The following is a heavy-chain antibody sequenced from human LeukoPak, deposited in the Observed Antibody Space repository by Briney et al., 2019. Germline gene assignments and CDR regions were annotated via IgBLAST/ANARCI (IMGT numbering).Heavy chain of an antibody. CDR1: GFTFSSYG. CDR3: ARVVRQSSSWFLGLDY. Sequence: GGSLRLSCAASGFTFSSYGMLWVRQAPGKGLEWVAVIWYDGSNKYYADSVKGRFTISRDNSKNTLYLQMNSLRAEDTAVYYCARVVRQSSSWFLGLDYWGQGTLVTVSS. CDR2: IWYDGSNK. D-gene: IGHD6-13*01. J-gene: IGHJ4*02. V-gene: IGHV3-33*01.